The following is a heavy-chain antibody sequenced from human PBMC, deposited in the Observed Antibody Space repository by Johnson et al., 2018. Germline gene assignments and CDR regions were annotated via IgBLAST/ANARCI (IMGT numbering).Heavy chain of an antibody. Sequence: QVQLVESGGGVVQPGRSLRLSCAASGFTFSNYAIHWVRQAPGKGLEWVAVMSYDGSNKYYADSVKGRFIISRDNSKNTLYLQMNSVRAEDTAVYCCAPDPGATIFGVGDYYYGMDVWCLGTTVTVSS. CDR2: MSYDGSNK. CDR1: GFTFSNYA. D-gene: IGHD3-3*01. V-gene: IGHV3-30*03. CDR3: APDPGATIFGVGDYYYGMDV. J-gene: IGHJ6*02.